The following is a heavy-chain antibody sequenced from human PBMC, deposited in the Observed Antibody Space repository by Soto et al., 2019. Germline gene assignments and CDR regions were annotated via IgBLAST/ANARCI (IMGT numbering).Heavy chain of an antibody. CDR1: GFTFSSYY. CDR3: ARDPVTSD. CDR2: IKGDGSDA. V-gene: IGHV3-7*03. Sequence: LRLSCAASGFTFSSYYISWVRQAPGKGLEWVGNIKGDGSDAHYLDSVKGRFTISSDNAEHSIYLQMNNLRVEDTAMYYCARDPVTSDWGQGTLVTVSS. J-gene: IGHJ4*02.